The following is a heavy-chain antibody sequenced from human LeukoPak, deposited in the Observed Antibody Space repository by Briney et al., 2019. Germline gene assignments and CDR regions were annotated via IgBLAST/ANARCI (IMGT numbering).Heavy chain of an antibody. CDR2: IIPILGIA. Sequence: SVKVSCKASGGTFSSYAISWVRQAPGQGLVWMGRIIPILGIANYAQKFQGRVTITADKSTSTAYMELSSLRSEDMAVYYCAREQTTVTTDWFDPWGQGTLVTVSS. V-gene: IGHV1-69*04. D-gene: IGHD4-11*01. CDR1: GGTFSSYA. CDR3: AREQTTVTTDWFDP. J-gene: IGHJ5*02.